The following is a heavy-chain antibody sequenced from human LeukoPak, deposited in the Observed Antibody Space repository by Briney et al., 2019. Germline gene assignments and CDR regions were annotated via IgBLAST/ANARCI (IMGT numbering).Heavy chain of an antibody. D-gene: IGHD6-19*01. CDR3: AKSGWPDAFDI. CDR2: ISGSGGST. J-gene: IGHJ3*02. CDR1: GFTFSSYW. V-gene: IGHV3-23*01. Sequence: GGSLRLSCAASGFTFSSYWMHWVRQAPGKGLEWVSAISGSGGSTYYADSVKGRFTISRDNSKNTLYLQMNSLRGEDTAVYYCAKSGWPDAFDIWGQGTMVTVSS.